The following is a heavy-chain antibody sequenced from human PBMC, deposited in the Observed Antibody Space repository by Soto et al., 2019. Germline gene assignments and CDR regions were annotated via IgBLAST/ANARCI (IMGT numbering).Heavy chain of an antibody. J-gene: IGHJ4*02. CDR1: GFTFDYYW. V-gene: IGHV3-74*01. CDR3: AKYGSGTYYNRDFDY. D-gene: IGHD3-10*01. Sequence: GGSLRLSCAASGFTFDYYWMHWVRQAPGKGLVWVSRVHSGGTTTTYADSVKGRFTISRDNAKTSLYLQMNSLRAEDTAVYYCAKYGSGTYYNRDFDYWGQGTLVTVSS. CDR2: VHSGGTTT.